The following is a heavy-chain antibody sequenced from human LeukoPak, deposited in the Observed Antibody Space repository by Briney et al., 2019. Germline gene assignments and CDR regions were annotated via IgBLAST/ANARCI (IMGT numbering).Heavy chain of an antibody. CDR1: GGSFSGYY. CDR2: INHSGST. J-gene: IGHJ4*02. D-gene: IGHD3-9*01. Sequence: SETLSLTCAVYGGSFSGYYWSWIRQPPGKGLEWIGEINHSGSTNYNPSLKSRVTISVDTSKNQFSLKLSSVTAADTAVYYCARGDDGDYDILTGYYNFDYWGKGTLVTVSS. CDR3: ARGDDGDYDILTGYYNFDY. V-gene: IGHV4-34*01.